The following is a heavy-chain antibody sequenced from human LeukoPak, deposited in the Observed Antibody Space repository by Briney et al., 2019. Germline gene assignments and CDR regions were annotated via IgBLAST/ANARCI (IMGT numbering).Heavy chain of an antibody. CDR2: IGPTGTDR. D-gene: IGHD1-14*01. J-gene: IGHJ4*02. CDR1: GFTFSSCG. V-gene: IGHV3-21*01. Sequence: PGGSLRLSCAASGFTFSSCGFNWVRQAPGKGLEWLSSIGPTGTDRYYADSARGRFTISRDNAKNSMYLQMDSLRDEDTAVYYCATETIGRHYDYWGQGTLLTVSS. CDR3: ATETIGRHYDY.